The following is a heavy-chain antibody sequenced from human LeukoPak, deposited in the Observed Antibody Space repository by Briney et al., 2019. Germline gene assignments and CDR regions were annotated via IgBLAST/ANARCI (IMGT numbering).Heavy chain of an antibody. CDR1: GFTFSSYS. Sequence: PGGSLRLSCAASGFTFSSYSMNWVRQAPGKGLEWVSSISSSSSYIYYADSVKGRFTISRDNAKNSLYLQMNSLRAEDTAVYYCATQLTYYDFWSGPRGHFDYWGQGTLVTVSS. D-gene: IGHD3-3*01. J-gene: IGHJ4*02. CDR2: ISSSSSYI. CDR3: ATQLTYYDFWSGPRGHFDY. V-gene: IGHV3-21*01.